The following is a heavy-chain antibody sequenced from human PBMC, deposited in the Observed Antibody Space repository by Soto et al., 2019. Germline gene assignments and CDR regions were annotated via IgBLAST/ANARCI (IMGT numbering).Heavy chain of an antibody. J-gene: IGHJ4*02. D-gene: IGHD3-22*01. CDR1: GGSISSGGYY. CDR2: IYYSGST. Sequence: SETLSLTCTVSGGSISSGGYYWSWIRQHPGKGLEWIGYIYYSGSTYYNPSLKSRVTISVDTSKNQFSLKLSSVTAADTAVYYCARDSSGYLYYWGQGTLVTVSS. V-gene: IGHV4-31*03. CDR3: ARDSSGYLYY.